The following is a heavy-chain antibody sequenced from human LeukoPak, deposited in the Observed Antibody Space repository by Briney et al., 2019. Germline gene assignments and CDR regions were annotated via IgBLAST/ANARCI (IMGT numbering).Heavy chain of an antibody. J-gene: IGHJ4*02. V-gene: IGHV3-23*01. Sequence: GGSLRLSCAASGFTFSSYAMSWVRQAPGKGLEWVSAISGSGGSTYYADSVKGRFTISRDNSKNTLYLQMNSLRAEDTAVYYCAKDRARGTMIVVDTFDYWGQGTLVTVFS. CDR3: AKDRARGTMIVVDTFDY. D-gene: IGHD3-22*01. CDR1: GFTFSSYA. CDR2: ISGSGGST.